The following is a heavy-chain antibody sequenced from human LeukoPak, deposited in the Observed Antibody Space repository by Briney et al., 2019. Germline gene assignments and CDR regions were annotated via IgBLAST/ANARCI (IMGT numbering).Heavy chain of an antibody. V-gene: IGHV3-23*01. Sequence: PGGSLRLSCIASGFTFSNYWMSWVRQAPGKGLEWVSAISGSGGSTYYADSVKGRFTISRDNAKNSLYLQMNSLRAEDTAVYYCAREMGMATILDYWGQGTLVTVSS. CDR2: ISGSGGST. CDR3: AREMGMATILDY. J-gene: IGHJ4*02. D-gene: IGHD5-24*01. CDR1: GFTFSNYW.